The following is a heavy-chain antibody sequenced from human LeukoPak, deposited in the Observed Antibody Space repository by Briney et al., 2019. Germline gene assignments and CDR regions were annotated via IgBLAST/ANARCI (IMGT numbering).Heavy chain of an antibody. CDR2: ISSSGSTI. D-gene: IGHD6-13*01. V-gene: IGHV3-48*03. J-gene: IGHJ4*02. CDR1: GFTFSSYE. CDR3: ARDRVAAAGTFRVLFDY. Sequence: PGGSLRLSCADSGFTFSSYEMNWVRQAPGKGLEGVSYISSSGSTIYYAEYVKGRFTIYRDNAKNSVYLQMNSLRAEDTAVYYFARDRVAAAGTFRVLFDYWGQGTLVTVSS.